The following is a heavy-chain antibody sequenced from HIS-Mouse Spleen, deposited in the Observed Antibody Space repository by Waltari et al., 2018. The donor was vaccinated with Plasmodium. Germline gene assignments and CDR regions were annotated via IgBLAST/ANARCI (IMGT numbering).Heavy chain of an antibody. D-gene: IGHD1-26*01. Sequence: QLQLQESGPGLVKPSETLSLPCTVSGGSSSSSSYYWGWTRQPPGKGLEWIGSIYYSGSTYYNPSLKSRVTISVDTSKNQFSLKLSSVTAADTAVYYCARRGGSYYYFDYWGQGTLVTVSS. CDR2: IYYSGST. V-gene: IGHV4-39*01. CDR1: GGSSSSSSYY. J-gene: IGHJ4*02. CDR3: ARRGGSYYYFDY.